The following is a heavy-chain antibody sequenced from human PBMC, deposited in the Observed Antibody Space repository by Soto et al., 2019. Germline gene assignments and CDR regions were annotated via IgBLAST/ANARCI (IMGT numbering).Heavy chain of an antibody. CDR1: GVSISSGGYY. CDR2: IYYSGST. Sequence: PSETLSLTCTVSGVSISSGGYYWSWIRQHPGKGLEWIGYIYYSGSTYYNPSLKSRVTISVDTSKNQFSLKLSSVTAADTAVYYCASLVGGVIVTDYWGQGTLVTVSS. V-gene: IGHV4-31*03. CDR3: ASLVGGVIVTDY. J-gene: IGHJ4*02. D-gene: IGHD3-16*02.